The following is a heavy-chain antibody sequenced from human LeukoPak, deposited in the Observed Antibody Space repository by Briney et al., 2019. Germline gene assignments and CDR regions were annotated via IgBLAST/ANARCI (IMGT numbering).Heavy chain of an antibody. V-gene: IGHV3-23*01. CDR2: VGPSGART. Sequence: GGTLRLSCAASGFTFSHHGMNWVRQAPGKGLEWVSGVGPSGARTYYADSVKGRFTVSRDNSKNMVFLQMNSLRAEDTAIYYCAKAEVTMVRGVMIGSEGYWGQGTLVTVSS. J-gene: IGHJ4*02. CDR3: AKAEVTMVRGVMIGSEGY. D-gene: IGHD3-10*01. CDR1: GFTFSHHG.